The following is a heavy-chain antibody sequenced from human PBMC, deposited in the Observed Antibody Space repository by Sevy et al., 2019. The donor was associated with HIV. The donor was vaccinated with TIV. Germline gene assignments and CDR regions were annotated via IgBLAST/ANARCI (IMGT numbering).Heavy chain of an antibody. CDR1: GGSISSSSYY. D-gene: IGHD6-19*01. V-gene: IGHV4-39*01. Sequence: SETLSLTCTVSGGSISSSSYYWGWIRQPPGKGLEWIGSIDYSGITYYNPSLKSRVTISVDTSKNQFSLKLSSVTAADTAVYYCARHSYSSGWLAYFDYWGQGTLVTVSS. CDR3: ARHSYSSGWLAYFDY. J-gene: IGHJ4*02. CDR2: IDYSGIT.